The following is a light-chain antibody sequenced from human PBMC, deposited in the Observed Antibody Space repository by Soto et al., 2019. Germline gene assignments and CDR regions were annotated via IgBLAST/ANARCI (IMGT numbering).Light chain of an antibody. J-gene: IGKJ1*01. CDR1: QSIGRW. CDR3: QQYDSSSPT. Sequence: DIQMTQSPSTLSASVGDRVTITCRASQSIGRWLAWYQQKPGKAPKFLLYDASSLEPGVPSRFSGSGSGSEFTLTISSLQPDDFATYYCQQYDSSSPTFGQGTKVEVK. CDR2: DAS. V-gene: IGKV1-5*01.